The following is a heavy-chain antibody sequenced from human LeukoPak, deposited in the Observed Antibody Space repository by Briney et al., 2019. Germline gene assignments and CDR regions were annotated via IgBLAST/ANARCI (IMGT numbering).Heavy chain of an antibody. V-gene: IGHV5-51*01. Sequence: GESLKFSCKGSGYTFTSYWIGWGRQMPRKGREWRGIIYPGDCDTRYSPSFQGQVTISADKSISPAYLQRSSLKASATAMYYCASHRDYVPHIWGQATMVTLSS. CDR2: IYPGDCDT. J-gene: IGHJ3*02. CDR3: ASHRDYVPHI. D-gene: IGHD3-16*01. CDR1: GYTFTSYW.